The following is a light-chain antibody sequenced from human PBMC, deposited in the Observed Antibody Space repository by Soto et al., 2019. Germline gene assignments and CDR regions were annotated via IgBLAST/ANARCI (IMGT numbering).Light chain of an antibody. J-gene: IGKJ1*01. CDR1: QSISNY. CDR2: AAT. CDR3: QQSYSTPWT. V-gene: IGKV1-39*01. Sequence: DIQMTQSPSSLSASVGDRVTITCRASQSISNYLNWYQQKPGKAPKLLIYAATSLQSAVPSSFSGSGSGTDFTLTISSLQPEDFATYYCQQSYSTPWTFGQGTKVEIK.